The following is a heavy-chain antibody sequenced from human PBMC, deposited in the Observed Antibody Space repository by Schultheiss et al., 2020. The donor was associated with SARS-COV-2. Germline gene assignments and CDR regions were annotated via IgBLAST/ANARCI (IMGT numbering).Heavy chain of an antibody. CDR2: IYYSGST. Sequence: SETLSLTCTVYGGSISSYYWSWIRQHPGKGLEWIGYIYYSGSTYYNPSLKSRVTISVDTSKNQFSLKLSSVTAADTAVYYCARGAGYYGMDVWGQGTTVNVSS. CDR1: GGSISSYY. J-gene: IGHJ6*02. V-gene: IGHV4-59*06. D-gene: IGHD1-26*01. CDR3: ARGAGYYGMDV.